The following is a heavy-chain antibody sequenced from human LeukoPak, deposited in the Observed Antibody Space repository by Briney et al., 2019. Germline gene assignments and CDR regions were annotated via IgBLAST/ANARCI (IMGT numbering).Heavy chain of an antibody. D-gene: IGHD1-26*01. V-gene: IGHV4-39*01. J-gene: IGHJ5*02. CDR3: ARYSTVDWFDP. Sequence: SETLSLTCTVSGGSISSSSYYWGWIRQPPGKGLEWIGSIYYSGSTYYNPSLKSRVTISVDTSKNQFSLKLSSVTAADTAVYYCARYSTVDWFDPWGQGTLVTVSS. CDR2: IYYSGST. CDR1: GGSISSSSYY.